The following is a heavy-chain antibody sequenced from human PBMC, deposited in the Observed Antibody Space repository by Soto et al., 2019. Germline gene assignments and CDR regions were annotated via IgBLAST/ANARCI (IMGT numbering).Heavy chain of an antibody. V-gene: IGHV3-30-3*01. J-gene: IGHJ4*02. CDR3: ARGPSSLTRFDY. CDR2: ISYDGSNK. Sequence: GGSLRLSCAASGFTFSSYALHWVRQAPGKGLEWVAVISYDGSNKYYADSVKGRFTISRDNSKNTLYLQMNSLRAEDTAVYYCARGPSSLTRFDYWGQGTLVTVSS. D-gene: IGHD2-2*01. CDR1: GFTFSSYA.